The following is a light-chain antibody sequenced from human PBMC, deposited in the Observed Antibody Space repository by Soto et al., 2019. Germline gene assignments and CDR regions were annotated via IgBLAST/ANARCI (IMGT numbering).Light chain of an antibody. J-gene: IGLJ2*01. CDR2: DNN. V-gene: IGLV1-51*01. Sequence: QSVLTQPPSVSAAPGQKVIISCSGSSSNIENNFVSWYQQLPGTAPKLLIFDNNKRPSGIPDRFSGSKSGTSATLGITGLQTGDEADHYCVAWDTSLTTTVLFGGGTKVTVL. CDR1: SSNIENNF. CDR3: VAWDTSLTTTVL.